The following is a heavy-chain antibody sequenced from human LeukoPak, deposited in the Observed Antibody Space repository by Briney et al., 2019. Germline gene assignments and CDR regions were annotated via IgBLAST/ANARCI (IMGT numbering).Heavy chain of an antibody. V-gene: IGHV4-59*01. Sequence: PSETLSLTCTVSGGSISSYYWSWIRWPPGKGLEWIGYIYYSGTTNYNPSLKSRVTISVDTSKNQFSLKLSSVTAADTAVYYCARGVYIAAAQYAYWGQGTLVTVSS. J-gene: IGHJ4*02. D-gene: IGHD6-13*01. CDR3: ARGVYIAAAQYAY. CDR2: IYYSGTT. CDR1: GGSISSYY.